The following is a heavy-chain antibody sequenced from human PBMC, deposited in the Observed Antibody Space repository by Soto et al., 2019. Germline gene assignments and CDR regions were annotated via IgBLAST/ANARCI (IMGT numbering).Heavy chain of an antibody. CDR3: ARDLMTRGGYHEKGDY. CDR2: IWYDGSNK. V-gene: IGHV3-33*01. CDR1: GFTFSSYG. D-gene: IGHD1-26*01. Sequence: QVQLVESGGGVVQPGRSLRLSCAASGFTFSSYGMHWVRQAPGKGLEWVAVIWYDGSNKYYADSVKGRFTISRDNSKNTLYLQMNSLRAEDTAVYYCARDLMTRGGYHEKGDYWGQGTLVTVSS. J-gene: IGHJ4*02.